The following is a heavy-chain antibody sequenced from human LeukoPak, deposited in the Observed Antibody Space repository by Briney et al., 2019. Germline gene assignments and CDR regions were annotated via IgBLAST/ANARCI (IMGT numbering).Heavy chain of an antibody. J-gene: IGHJ5*02. CDR1: GGSFSGYY. V-gene: IGHV4-34*01. CDR3: ARRIGITIFGVVTSNWLDP. CDR2: INHSGST. Sequence: PSETLSLTCAVYGGSFSGYYWSWIRQPPGKGLEWIGEINHSGSTNYNPSLKSRVTISVDTSKNQFSLKLSSVTAADTAVYYCARRIGITIFGVVTSNWLDPWGQGTLVTVSS. D-gene: IGHD3-3*01.